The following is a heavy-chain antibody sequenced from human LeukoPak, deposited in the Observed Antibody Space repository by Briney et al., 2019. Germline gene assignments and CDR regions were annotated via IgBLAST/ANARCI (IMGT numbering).Heavy chain of an antibody. J-gene: IGHJ6*02. Sequence: ASVKVSCKASGYRFTSYAIHWVRQAPGQRFEWMGWINAGNGNTNYSQQFQGRVSFTRDTSASTAYMEMSSLRYEDTAVYYCAKDFWYSSGGGPYGMDVWGQGTTVTVSS. CDR2: INAGNGNT. V-gene: IGHV1-3*01. CDR3: AKDFWYSSGGGPYGMDV. D-gene: IGHD6-19*01. CDR1: GYRFTSYA.